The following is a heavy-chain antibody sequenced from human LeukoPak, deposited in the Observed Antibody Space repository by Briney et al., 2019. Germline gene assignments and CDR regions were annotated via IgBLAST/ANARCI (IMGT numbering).Heavy chain of an antibody. Sequence: GASVKVSCKASGYTFTSYGISWVRQAPGQGLEWMGWISAYNGNTNYAQKLQGRVTMTTDTTTSTAYMELRSLRSDDTAVYYCARAVTAASYGSAFSILFDYWGQGTLVTVSS. J-gene: IGHJ4*02. CDR1: GYTFTSYG. CDR3: ARAVTAASYGSAFSILFDY. D-gene: IGHD3-10*01. CDR2: ISAYNGNT. V-gene: IGHV1-18*01.